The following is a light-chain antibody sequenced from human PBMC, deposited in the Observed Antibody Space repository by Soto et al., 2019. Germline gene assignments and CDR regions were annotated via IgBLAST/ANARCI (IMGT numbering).Light chain of an antibody. Sequence: VLTQPPSASGTPGQRVTISCSGSSSNIGSNTVNWYQQLPGTAPKLLIYSYNQRPSGVPDRFSGSKSGTSASLAISGLQSEDVADYYCAACDDSLTGYVFGTGTKLTVL. J-gene: IGLJ1*01. CDR3: AACDDSLTGYV. CDR2: SYN. V-gene: IGLV1-44*01. CDR1: SSNIGSNT.